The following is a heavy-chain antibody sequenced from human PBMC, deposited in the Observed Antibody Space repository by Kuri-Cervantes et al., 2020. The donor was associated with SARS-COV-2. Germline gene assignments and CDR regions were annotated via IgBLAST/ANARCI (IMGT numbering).Heavy chain of an antibody. J-gene: IGHJ4*02. CDR3: ARGRYDFWSGFFPPTL. Sequence: LSLTCAASGFTFSSYSMNWVRQAPGKGLEWVSSISSSSSYIYYADSVKGRFTISRDNAKNPLYLQMNSLRAEDTAVYYCARGRYDFWSGFFPPTLWGQGTLVTVSS. CDR2: ISSSSSYI. D-gene: IGHD3-3*01. V-gene: IGHV3-21*01. CDR1: GFTFSSYS.